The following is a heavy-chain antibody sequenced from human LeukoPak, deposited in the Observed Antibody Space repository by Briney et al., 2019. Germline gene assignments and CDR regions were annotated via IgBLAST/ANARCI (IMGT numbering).Heavy chain of an antibody. Sequence: GGSLRLSCAASGFTFSSYAMSWVRQAPGKGLEWVSAISGSGGSTYYADSVKGRFTISRDNSKNTLYLQMDSLRAEDTAVYYCAKDRGITMVRGVTPRFDPWGQGTLVTVSS. V-gene: IGHV3-23*01. CDR1: GFTFSSYA. CDR3: AKDRGITMVRGVTPRFDP. J-gene: IGHJ5*02. D-gene: IGHD3-10*01. CDR2: ISGSGGST.